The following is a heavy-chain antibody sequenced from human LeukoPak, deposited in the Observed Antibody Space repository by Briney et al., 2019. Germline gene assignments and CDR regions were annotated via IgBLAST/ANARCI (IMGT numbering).Heavy chain of an antibody. J-gene: IGHJ4*02. D-gene: IGHD2-2*01. CDR1: GYTFTGYY. Sequence: ASVKVSCQASGYTFTGYYMHWVRQAPGQGLESMGCINPNSGGTNYAQKFQGRVTITRDTSISTAYMELSRLRSDDTAVYYCARDSSLEYQLPHYPNYWGQGTLVTVSS. CDR3: ARDSSLEYQLPHYPNY. V-gene: IGHV1-2*02. CDR2: INPNSGGT.